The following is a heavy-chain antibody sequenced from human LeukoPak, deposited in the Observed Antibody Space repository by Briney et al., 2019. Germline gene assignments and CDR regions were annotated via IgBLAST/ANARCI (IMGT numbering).Heavy chain of an antibody. D-gene: IGHD2-21*02. J-gene: IGHJ2*01. CDR2: ISGDGGST. Sequence: GGSLRLSCAASGFTFDDYAMHWVRQAPGKGLEWVSLISGDGGSTYYADSVKGRFTISRDNSKNSLYLQMNSLRTEDTALYYCARRSLYCGGDCGWYFDLWGRGTLVTVSS. V-gene: IGHV3-43*02. CDR1: GFTFDDYA. CDR3: ARRSLYCGGDCGWYFDL.